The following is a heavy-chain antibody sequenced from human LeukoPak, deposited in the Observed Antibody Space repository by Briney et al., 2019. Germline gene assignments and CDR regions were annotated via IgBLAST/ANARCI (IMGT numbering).Heavy chain of an antibody. J-gene: IGHJ4*02. D-gene: IGHD6-19*01. CDR3: AKDSQYSSGWYDRTPFDY. V-gene: IGHV3-11*01. CDR1: GFTFSDYY. CDR2: ISSSGGTI. Sequence: GGSLRLSCAASGFTFSDYYMSWIRQAPGKGLEWVSYISSSGGTIYYADSVKGRFTISRDNAKNSLYLQMNSLRAEDTAVYYCAKDSQYSSGWYDRTPFDYWGQGTLVTVSS.